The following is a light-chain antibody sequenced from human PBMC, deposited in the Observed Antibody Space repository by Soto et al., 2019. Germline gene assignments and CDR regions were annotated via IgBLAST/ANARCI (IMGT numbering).Light chain of an antibody. J-gene: IGLJ1*01. V-gene: IGLV2-14*03. CDR1: HNDIGTYDY. Sequence: SALTQPTSVSGSPGQSITISCTGNHNDIGTYDYVSWYQQHPGRAPRLLIHGVTTRPSGISDRFSASKSGLTASLTISGLQPEDEADYYCSSFTSNRIYVFGAGTKVNV. CDR2: GVT. CDR3: SSFTSNRIYV.